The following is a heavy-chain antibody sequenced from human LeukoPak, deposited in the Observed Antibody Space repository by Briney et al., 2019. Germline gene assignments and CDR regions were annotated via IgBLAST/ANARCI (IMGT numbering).Heavy chain of an antibody. D-gene: IGHD3-3*01. Sequence: GESLKISCKGSGYSFTSYWIVWVRQMPGKGLEWMGSIYPGDSDTRYSPSFQGQVTISADKSISTAYLQWSSLKASDTAMYYCARADYDFWSGYWRSAGMDVWGQGTTVTVSS. CDR1: GYSFTSYW. V-gene: IGHV5-51*01. CDR3: ARADYDFWSGYWRSAGMDV. CDR2: IYPGDSDT. J-gene: IGHJ6*02.